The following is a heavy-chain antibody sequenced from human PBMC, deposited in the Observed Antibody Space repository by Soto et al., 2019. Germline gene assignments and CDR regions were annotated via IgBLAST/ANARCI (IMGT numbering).Heavy chain of an antibody. CDR1: GFTFSSYG. CDR2: IWYDGSNK. J-gene: IGHJ4*02. Sequence: QVQLVESGGGVVQPGRSLRLSCAASGFTFSSYGMHWVRQAPGKGLEWVAVIWYDGSNKYYADSVKGRFTISRDNSKNTLYLQMNSRRAEDTGVYYCARETPKEADIDYWGQGTLVTVSS. CDR3: ARETPKEADIDY. V-gene: IGHV3-33*01.